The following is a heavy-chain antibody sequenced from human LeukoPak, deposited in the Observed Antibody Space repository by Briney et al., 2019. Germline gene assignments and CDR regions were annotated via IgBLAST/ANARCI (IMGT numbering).Heavy chain of an antibody. D-gene: IGHD1-26*01. J-gene: IGHJ4*02. CDR3: ARGQWVGTTQAYYLDY. CDR2: VNTGNGHT. CDR1: GYTFTSYS. V-gene: IGHV1-3*04. Sequence: ASVKVSCKASGYTFTSYSIQWVRQAPGQRLEWMGWVNTGNGHTRYSPKFQGRVTIVRDTSASTAYMDLSSLTSEDTALYYCARGQWVGTTQAYYLDYWGQGTLVAVSS.